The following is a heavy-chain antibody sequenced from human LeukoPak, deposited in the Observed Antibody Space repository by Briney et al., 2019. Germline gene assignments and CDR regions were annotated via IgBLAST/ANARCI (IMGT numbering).Heavy chain of an antibody. CDR1: GFRFSTYW. D-gene: IGHD2-21*02. CDR3: SRDDQYCSWN. V-gene: IGHV3-7*05. Sequence: GGSLRLSCAASGFRFSTYWMSWVRQAPEKVLEWVANIKHDGSDKYYVDSVKGRFTISRDNAKNSLYLQMNSLRAEDTAVYYCSRDDQYCSWNWGQGTLVTVSS. J-gene: IGHJ4*02. CDR2: IKHDGSDK.